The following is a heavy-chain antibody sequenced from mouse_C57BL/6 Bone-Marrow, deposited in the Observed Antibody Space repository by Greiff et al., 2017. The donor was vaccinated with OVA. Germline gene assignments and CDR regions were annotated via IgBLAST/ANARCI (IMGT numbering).Heavy chain of an antibody. J-gene: IGHJ4*01. CDR1: GYTFTSYG. CDR3: AHYCGSTYYYAMDN. Sequence: QVQLQQSGAELARPGASVKLSCKASGYTFTSYGISWVKQRTGQGLEWIGEIYPRSGNTYYNEKFKGKATLTADKSSSTAYMELRSLTSEDSAVYFCAHYCGSTYYYAMDNWGQGTSVSVTS. D-gene: IGHD1-1*01. CDR2: IYPRSGNT. V-gene: IGHV1-81*01.